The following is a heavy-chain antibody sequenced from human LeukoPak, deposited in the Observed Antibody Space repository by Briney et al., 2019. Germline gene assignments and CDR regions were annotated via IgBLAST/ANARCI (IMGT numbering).Heavy chain of an antibody. CDR2: ILSETSGGTR. CDR1: GLTFGNAW. V-gene: IGHV3-15*01. D-gene: IGHD3-22*01. CDR3: TTYRYSYGSTGYSYFDF. Sequence: GGSLRLSCAASGLTFGNAWMSWVRQAPGKGLEWVARILSETSGGTRDYAAPVRGRFTISRDDSRSTLYLQMNSLKTEDTAQYYCTTYRYSYGSTGYSYFDFWGQGTLVTVSS. J-gene: IGHJ4*02.